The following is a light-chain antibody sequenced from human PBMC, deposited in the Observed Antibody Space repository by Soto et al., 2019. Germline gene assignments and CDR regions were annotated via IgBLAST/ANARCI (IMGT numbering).Light chain of an antibody. CDR1: QSVSSSH. V-gene: IGKV3-20*01. Sequence: EMGLTQPPGTLSLSQGERATLSCRASQSVSSSHLAWYQHKPGQAPRLLIYAASSRATGSPDRFSGGGSGTDFTLTISRLEPEDFAVYYCQQYGYSPITFGQGTRLEIK. CDR2: AAS. CDR3: QQYGYSPIT. J-gene: IGKJ5*01.